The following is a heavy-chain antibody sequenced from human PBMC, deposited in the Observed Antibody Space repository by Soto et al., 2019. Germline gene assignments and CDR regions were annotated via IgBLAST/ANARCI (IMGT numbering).Heavy chain of an antibody. J-gene: IGHJ6*02. CDR1: GFTFGDYA. CDR2: ISWNSGSI. V-gene: IGHV3-9*01. CDR3: AKDRARYPCLGYYGMDV. D-gene: IGHD1-26*01. Sequence: EVQLVESGGGLVQPGRSLRLSCAASGFTFGDYAMHWVRQAPGKGLEWVSGISWNSGSIGYADSVKGRFNVSRDNDKNSLYLQMSSLRAEDTALYYCAKDRARYPCLGYYGMDVWGLGTTVTVSS.